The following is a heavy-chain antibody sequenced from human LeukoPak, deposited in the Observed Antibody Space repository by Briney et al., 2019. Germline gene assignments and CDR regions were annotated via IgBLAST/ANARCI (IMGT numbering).Heavy chain of an antibody. CDR2: ISAYNGNT. V-gene: IGHV1-18*01. J-gene: IGHJ5*02. CDR3: VRGAYCSSTSCYDNWFDP. CDR1: GGTFSSYA. D-gene: IGHD2-2*01. Sequence: ASVKVSCKASGGTFSSYAISWVRQAPGQGLEWMGWISAYNGNTNYAQKLQGRVTMTTDTSTSTAYMELRSLRSDDTAVYYCVRGAYCSSTSCYDNWFDPWGQGTLVTVSS.